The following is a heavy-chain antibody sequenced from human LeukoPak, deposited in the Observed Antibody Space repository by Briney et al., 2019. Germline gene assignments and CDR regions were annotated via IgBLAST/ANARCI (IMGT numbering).Heavy chain of an antibody. J-gene: IGHJ4*02. Sequence: ASVKVSCKASGYSFTSYGISWVLEAPGRGLEWVGYISAYDGETRYAQKFQGRVTLTTDTSTGTVYMEMRRLRSDDTAVYYCARGGKSYFDFWGQGTLVTVSS. CDR1: GYSFTSYG. V-gene: IGHV1-18*01. D-gene: IGHD1-26*01. CDR2: ISAYDGET. CDR3: ARGGKSYFDF.